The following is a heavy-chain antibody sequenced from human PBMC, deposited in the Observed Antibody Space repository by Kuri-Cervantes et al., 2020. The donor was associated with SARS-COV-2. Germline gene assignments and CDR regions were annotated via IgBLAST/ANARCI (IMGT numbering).Heavy chain of an antibody. J-gene: IGHJ2*01. D-gene: IGHD2-2*01. V-gene: IGHV1-46*01. CDR2: MNPSSEST. CDR1: GYTFTNYY. CDR3: ATVPAAMMYWYFDL. Sequence: ASVKVSCKAFGYTFTNYYIHWVRQAPGQGLEWMGFMNPSSESTTYAQKFQDRVTMTEDTSTDTAYMELSSLRSEDTAVYYCATVPAAMMYWYFDLWGRGTLVTVSS.